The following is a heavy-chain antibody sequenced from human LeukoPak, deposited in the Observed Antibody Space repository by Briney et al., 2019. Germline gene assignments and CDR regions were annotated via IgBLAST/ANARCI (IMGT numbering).Heavy chain of an antibody. CDR3: AKVGSSWPYYYFDY. CDR1: GDSISSSSYY. V-gene: IGHV4-39*07. CDR2: IYYSGST. Sequence: SETLSLTCTVSGDSISSSSYYWGWIRQPPGKGLEWIGNIYYSGSTYYNPSLKSRVTISIDTSKNQFSLKLSSVTAADTAIYYCAKVGSSWPYYYFDYWGQGTLVTASS. J-gene: IGHJ4*02. D-gene: IGHD2-21*01.